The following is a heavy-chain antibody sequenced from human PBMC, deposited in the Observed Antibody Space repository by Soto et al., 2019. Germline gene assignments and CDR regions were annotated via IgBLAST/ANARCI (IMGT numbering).Heavy chain of an antibody. CDR3: ARSTRGSYYNPY. J-gene: IGHJ4*02. CDR2: INHSGST. V-gene: IGHV4-34*01. D-gene: IGHD3-10*01. CDR1: GGSFSGHY. Sequence: KTSETLSLTCAVYGGSFSGHYWSWIRQPPGEGLEWIGEINHSGSTNYNPSLKSRVTISVDTSKNQFSLKLSSVTAADTAVYYCARSTRGSYYNPYWGQGTLVTVSS.